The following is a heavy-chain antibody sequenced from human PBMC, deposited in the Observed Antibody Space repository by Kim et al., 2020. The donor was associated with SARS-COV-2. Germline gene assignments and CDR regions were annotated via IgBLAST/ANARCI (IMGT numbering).Heavy chain of an antibody. CDR2: IYYSGST. V-gene: IGHV4-31*03. J-gene: IGHJ5*02. D-gene: IGHD3-3*01. CDR1: GGSISSGGYY. Sequence: SETLSLTCTVSGGSISSGGYYWSWIRQHPGKGLEWIGYIYYSGSTYYNPSLKSRVTISVDTSKNQFSLKLSSVTAADTAVYYCARDHGNRFWSGSLRVLGMNWFDPWGQGTLVTVSS. CDR3: ARDHGNRFWSGSLRVLGMNWFDP.